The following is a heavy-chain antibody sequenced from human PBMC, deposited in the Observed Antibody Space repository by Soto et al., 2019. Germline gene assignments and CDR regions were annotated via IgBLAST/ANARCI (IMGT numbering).Heavy chain of an antibody. CDR2: IIPMYNKS. V-gene: IGHV1-69*01. CDR3: ARGYSGGYFYAMDV. J-gene: IGHJ6*02. CDR1: GGTFSTYV. Sequence: QVQLVQSGAEVKKPGSSVRVSCQASGGTFSTYVFNWVRQAPGQGLEWMGGIIPMYNKSNYAPNFLGRVTISADPSTSTAYMELTTLRSEDAAVYFCARGYSGGYFYAMDVWGQGTTVTVSS. D-gene: IGHD4-4*01.